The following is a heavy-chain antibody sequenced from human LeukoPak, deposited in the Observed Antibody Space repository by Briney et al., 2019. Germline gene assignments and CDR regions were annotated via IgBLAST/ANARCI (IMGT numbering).Heavy chain of an antibody. CDR1: GFTFSSYW. D-gene: IGHD5-18*01. J-gene: IGHJ4*02. CDR2: INTDGSST. V-gene: IGHV3-74*01. CDR3: ARRGYSYGYDG. Sequence: PGGSLRLSCAASGFTFSSYWMHWVRHAPGKGLVWVSRINTDGSSTSYADSVKGRFTISRDNAKNTLYLQMNSLRAEDTAVYCCARRGYSYGYDGWGQGALVTVSS.